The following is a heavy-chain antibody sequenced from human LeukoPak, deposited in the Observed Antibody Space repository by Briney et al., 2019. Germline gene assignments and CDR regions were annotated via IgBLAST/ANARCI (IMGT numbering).Heavy chain of an antibody. Sequence: SETLSLTCTVAGASISSYYWSWIRQPAGKALEWIGCIYVTGSTTYNPSLESRVTMSLDTSKNPFSLKLRSVTAADTAVYYCARDSYYYDSSGLSDPLDSWGQGTLVTVSS. CDR1: GASISSYY. V-gene: IGHV4-4*07. CDR3: ARDSYYYDSSGLSDPLDS. D-gene: IGHD3-22*01. CDR2: IYVTGST. J-gene: IGHJ4*02.